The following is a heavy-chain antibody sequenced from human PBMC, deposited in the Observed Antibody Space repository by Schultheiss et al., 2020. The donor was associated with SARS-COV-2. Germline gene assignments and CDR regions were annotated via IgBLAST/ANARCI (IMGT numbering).Heavy chain of an antibody. CDR2: MNPNSGKT. CDR1: GYTFSNYD. D-gene: IGHD6-13*01. CDR3: AREKAIAAAVYFDY. J-gene: IGHJ4*02. V-gene: IGHV1-8*03. Sequence: ASVKVSCKASGYTFSNYDINWVRQATGQGLEWMGWMNPNSGKTGYAQKFQGRVTISRDTSISTAYMELSRLRSDDTAVYYCAREKAIAAAVYFDYWGQGTLVTVSS.